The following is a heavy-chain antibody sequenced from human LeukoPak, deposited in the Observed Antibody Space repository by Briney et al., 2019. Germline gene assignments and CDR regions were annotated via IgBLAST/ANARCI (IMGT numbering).Heavy chain of an antibody. CDR3: ARDAVGGLWTT. Sequence: PSETLSLTCAVYGGSFSGYYWSWIRQPPGKGLEWIGEINHSGSTNYNPSLKSRVTISVDTSKNQFSLKLSSVTAADTAVYYCARDAVGGLWTTWGQGTLVTVSS. V-gene: IGHV4-34*01. CDR2: INHSGST. J-gene: IGHJ5*02. D-gene: IGHD3-10*01. CDR1: GGSFSGYY.